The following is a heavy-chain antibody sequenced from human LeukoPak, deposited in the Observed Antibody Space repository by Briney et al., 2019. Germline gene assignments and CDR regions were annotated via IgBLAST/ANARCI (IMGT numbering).Heavy chain of an antibody. D-gene: IGHD2-15*01. CDR3: ARGWTVAAKGYYYYYGMDV. Sequence: ASVKVSCKASEYTFTSYDINWVRQATGQGLEWMGWMNPNSGNTGYAQKFQGRVTMTRNTSISTAYMELSSLRSEDTAVYYCARGWTVAAKGYYYYYGMDVWGQGTTVTVSS. V-gene: IGHV1-8*01. CDR2: MNPNSGNT. J-gene: IGHJ6*02. CDR1: EYTFTSYD.